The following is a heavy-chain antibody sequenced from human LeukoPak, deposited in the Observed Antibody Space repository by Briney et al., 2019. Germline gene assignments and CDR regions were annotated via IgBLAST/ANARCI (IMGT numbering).Heavy chain of an antibody. CDR2: SRNKANSYTT. D-gene: IGHD4-17*01. Sequence: GGSLRLSCAASGFSFSTYGMGWVRQAPGNGLEWVGRSRNKANSYTTEYAASVKGRFTISRDDSKNSLYLQMNSLKTEDTAVYYCASRTTVSYDAFDIWGQGTMVTVS. V-gene: IGHV3-72*01. CDR1: GFSFSTYG. CDR3: ASRTTVSYDAFDI. J-gene: IGHJ3*02.